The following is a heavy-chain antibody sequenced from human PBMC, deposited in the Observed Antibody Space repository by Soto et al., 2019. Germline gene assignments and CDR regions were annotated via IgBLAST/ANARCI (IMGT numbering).Heavy chain of an antibody. CDR1: GFTFSSYS. J-gene: IGHJ4*02. CDR3: ARVLFRQQSGSVDY. V-gene: IGHV3-21*01. D-gene: IGHD6-13*01. Sequence: GGSLRLSCAASGFTFSSYSMNWVHQAPGKGLEWVSSISSSSSYIYYADSVKGRFTISRDNAKNSLYLQMNSLRAEDTAVYYCARVLFRQQSGSVDYWGQGTLVTVSS. CDR2: ISSSSSYI.